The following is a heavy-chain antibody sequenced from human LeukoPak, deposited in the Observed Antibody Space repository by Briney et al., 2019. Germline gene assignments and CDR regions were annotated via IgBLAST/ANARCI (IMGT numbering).Heavy chain of an antibody. Sequence: KAGGSLRLSCAASGFTFSDFYMNWIRQAPGKGLEWVSYISGSSSYTNYADSVKGRFTVSRDNAKKSLYLQMNSLRAEDTAAYYCAREFSSGLIIDYLGQGTLVTVSS. D-gene: IGHD3-22*01. CDR2: ISGSSSYT. V-gene: IGHV3-11*06. CDR3: AREFSSGLIIDY. J-gene: IGHJ4*02. CDR1: GFTFSDFY.